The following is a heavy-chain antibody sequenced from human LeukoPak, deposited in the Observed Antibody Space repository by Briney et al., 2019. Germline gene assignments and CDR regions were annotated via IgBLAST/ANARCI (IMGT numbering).Heavy chain of an antibody. Sequence: PSETLSLTCTVSGGSISSYYWSWIRQPPGKGLEWIGYIYYSGSTNYNPSLKSRVTISVDTSKNQFSLKLSSVTVADTAVYYCARLYCSSTSCSFLDPWGQGTLVTVSS. CDR2: IYYSGST. CDR1: GGSISSYY. J-gene: IGHJ5*02. D-gene: IGHD2-2*01. CDR3: ARLYCSSTSCSFLDP. V-gene: IGHV4-59*08.